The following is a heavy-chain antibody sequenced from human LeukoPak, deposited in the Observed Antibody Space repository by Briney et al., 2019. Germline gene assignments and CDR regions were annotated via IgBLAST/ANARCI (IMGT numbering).Heavy chain of an antibody. J-gene: IGHJ1*01. Sequence: SGTLSLTCAVYGGSFSGYYWSWIRQPPGKGLEWIGEINHSGSTNYNPSLKSRVTISVDTSKNQSSLKLSSVTAADTAVYYCARLEWLVPRYFQHWGQGTLVTVSS. CDR2: INHSGST. V-gene: IGHV4-34*01. D-gene: IGHD6-19*01. CDR3: ARLEWLVPRYFQH. CDR1: GGSFSGYY.